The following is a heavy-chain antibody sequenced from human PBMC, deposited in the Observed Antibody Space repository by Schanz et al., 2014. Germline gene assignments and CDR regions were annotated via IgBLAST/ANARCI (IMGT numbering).Heavy chain of an antibody. CDR3: ARGGRTTYNYYYGMDV. Sequence: QVQLQESGPGLVKPSQTLSLTCAVSGGSISSGGYSWNWIRQPPGKGLEWIVDIYYSGCTYYNPSRTLRSPISVDTSKNQSSLKLSSVTAADTAVYYCARGGRTTYNYYYGMDVWGQGTTVTVSS. V-gene: IGHV4-30-4*07. J-gene: IGHJ6*02. CDR1: GGSISSGGYS. D-gene: IGHD1-1*01. CDR2: IYYSGCT.